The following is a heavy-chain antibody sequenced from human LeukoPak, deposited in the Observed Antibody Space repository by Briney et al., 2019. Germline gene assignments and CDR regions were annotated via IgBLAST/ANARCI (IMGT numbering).Heavy chain of an antibody. J-gene: IGHJ5*02. CDR1: GYTFTSYD. V-gene: IGHV1-8*01. CDR2: MNPNSGNT. Sequence: GASVKVSCKASGYTFTSYDINWMRQATGQGLEWMGWMNPNSGNTGYEQKFQGRVTMTRNTSMSTAYMELSSLRSEDTAVYYCARGALWYDDIWTGLPARAVGWFDPWGQGTLVTVS. CDR3: ARGALWYDDIWTGLPARAVGWFDP. D-gene: IGHD3-9*01.